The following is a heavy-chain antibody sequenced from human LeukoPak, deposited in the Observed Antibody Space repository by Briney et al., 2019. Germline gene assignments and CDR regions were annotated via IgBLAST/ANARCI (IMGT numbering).Heavy chain of an antibody. Sequence: AGGSLGLSFAASGFTFSSYNMNWVRQATGKNLEWVSAIGTAGDTYYPGSVKGRFTISRENAKNSLYLQMNSLRAGDTAVYYCARETKKGMDVWGQGTTVTVSS. CDR1: GFTFSSYN. CDR3: ARETKKGMDV. CDR2: IGTAGDT. J-gene: IGHJ6*02. D-gene: IGHD1/OR15-1a*01. V-gene: IGHV3-13*01.